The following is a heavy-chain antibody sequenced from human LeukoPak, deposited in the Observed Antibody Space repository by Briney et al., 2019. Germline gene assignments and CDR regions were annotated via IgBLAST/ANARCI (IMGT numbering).Heavy chain of an antibody. V-gene: IGHV1-18*01. D-gene: IGHD3-10*01. J-gene: IGHJ4*02. CDR1: GYTFTSYG. Sequence: ASVKVSCKASGYTFTSYGISWVRQAPGQRLEWMGWISANSGYTNYAQNLQGRLTMTPDTSTSTAYMELRSLRAYDTVMYYCTRDPSHEEVRGIFIPYFDSWGQGTLVTVSS. CDR2: ISANSGYT. CDR3: TRDPSHEEVRGIFIPYFDS.